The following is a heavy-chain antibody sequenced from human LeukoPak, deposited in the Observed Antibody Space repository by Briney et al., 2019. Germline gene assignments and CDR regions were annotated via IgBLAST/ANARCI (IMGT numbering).Heavy chain of an antibody. Sequence: PGGSLRLSCAASGFTFTMFSMNWLRQAPGKGLEWIGFISWRCDTTYYADSVQGRFTTSRDNAEDSVYLQMNSLRVEDTAVYYCARTYDFGIGPPGDAFDNWGQGTLVTVSS. CDR1: GFTFTMFS. V-gene: IGHV3-48*01. D-gene: IGHD3-3*01. CDR2: ISWRCDTT. J-gene: IGHJ3*02. CDR3: ARTYDFGIGPPGDAFDN.